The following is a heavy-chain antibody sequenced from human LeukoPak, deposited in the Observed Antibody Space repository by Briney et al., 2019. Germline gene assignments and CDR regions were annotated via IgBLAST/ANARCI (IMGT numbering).Heavy chain of an antibody. V-gene: IGHV4-34*01. CDR3: ARGVVATMVRGVIITTSFDP. CDR1: GGSFSGYY. CDR2: TNHIGST. Sequence: RPSETLSLTCAVYGGSFSGYYWSWIRQPPGKGLEWIGETNHIGSTNYNPSRKSRVTISVDTSKNQFSLKLSSVTAADTAVYYCARGVVATMVRGVIITTSFDPWGQGTLVTVSS. D-gene: IGHD3-10*01. J-gene: IGHJ5*02.